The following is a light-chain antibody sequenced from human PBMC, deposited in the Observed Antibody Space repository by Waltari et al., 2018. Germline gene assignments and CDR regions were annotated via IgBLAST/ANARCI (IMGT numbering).Light chain of an antibody. CDR3: AAWDDSLGGPYVV. V-gene: IGLV1-44*01. Sequence: QSVLTQPPSASGTPVQRVTISCSGSSSNIGGNSVNWYQHLPGTAPKLLIYSNERRPSGVPDRFSGSKSGTSASLAISGLQSEDEADYYCAAWDDSLGGPYVVFGGGTKLTVL. CDR2: SNE. J-gene: IGLJ2*01. CDR1: SSNIGGNS.